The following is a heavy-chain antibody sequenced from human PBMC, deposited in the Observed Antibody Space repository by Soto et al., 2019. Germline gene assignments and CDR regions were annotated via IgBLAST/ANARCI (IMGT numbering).Heavy chain of an antibody. Sequence: VQLVESGGGLVQPGGSLKLSCAASGFTFSGSAMHWVRQASGKGLEWVGRIRSKANSYATAYAASVKGRFTISRDDSKNTAYLQMNSLKTEDTAVYYCTRHRTLAAYYYGMDVWGQGTTVTVSS. J-gene: IGHJ6*02. V-gene: IGHV3-73*02. CDR3: TRHRTLAAYYYGMDV. CDR2: IRSKANSYAT. CDR1: GFTFSGSA.